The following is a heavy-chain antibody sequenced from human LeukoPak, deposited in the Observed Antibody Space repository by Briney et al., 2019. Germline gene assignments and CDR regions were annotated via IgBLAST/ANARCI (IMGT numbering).Heavy chain of an antibody. D-gene: IGHD6-13*01. Sequence: GGSLRLSCAASGFTVSHNYMSWVRQAPGKGLEWVSVMYSGGDTYYADSVKGRFTFSRDISKNTLYLQMNGLRTEDTAMYYCARDAPQVPAAGVLASWGQGTLVTVSS. CDR1: GFTVSHNY. V-gene: IGHV3-53*01. CDR2: MYSGGDT. J-gene: IGHJ5*02. CDR3: ARDAPQVPAAGVLAS.